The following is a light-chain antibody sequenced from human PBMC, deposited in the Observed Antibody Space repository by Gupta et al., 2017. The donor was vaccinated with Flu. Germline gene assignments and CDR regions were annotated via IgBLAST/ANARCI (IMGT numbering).Light chain of an antibody. Sequence: QPVLTQSSSASASLGSSVILTYTLSCHHRLPGKAPRSLMKVEGSGSCKKGSGVPDRFSGSSSGTDRYLTISNLQSEEEADHDCETWDRGTETLRWLFGGGTKVTVL. J-gene: IGLJ3*02. CDR3: ETWDRGTETLRWL. V-gene: IGLV4-60*03. CDR2: VEGSGSC.